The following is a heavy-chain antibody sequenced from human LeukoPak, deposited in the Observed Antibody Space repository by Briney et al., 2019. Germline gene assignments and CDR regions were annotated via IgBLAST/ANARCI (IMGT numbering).Heavy chain of an antibody. Sequence: GGSLRLSCAASEFTFSNYWMSWVRQAPGKGLERVAHTNQDGSKNYYVDSVRGRFTISRDNAKNSLYLQMNSLRAEDTAVYYCATTVAGYPDDYFDYWGQGTLATVSS. CDR2: TNQDGSKN. D-gene: IGHD6-19*01. CDR1: EFTFSNYW. J-gene: IGHJ4*02. CDR3: ATTVAGYPDDYFDY. V-gene: IGHV3-7*01.